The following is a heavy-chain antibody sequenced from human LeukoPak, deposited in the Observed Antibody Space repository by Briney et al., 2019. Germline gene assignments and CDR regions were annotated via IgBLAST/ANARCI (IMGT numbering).Heavy chain of an antibody. D-gene: IGHD3-10*01. V-gene: IGHV4-31*03. Sequence: PSETLSLTCTVSGGSISCGGYYWSWIRQHPGTGLEWIGYIYDSGSTYYKPSLRSRVTISGDTSKNQFSLKVTSVSDADTAVYYCASYGSGWYFDLWGRGTLVTVSS. CDR2: IYDSGST. J-gene: IGHJ2*01. CDR1: GGSISCGGYY. CDR3: ASYGSGWYFDL.